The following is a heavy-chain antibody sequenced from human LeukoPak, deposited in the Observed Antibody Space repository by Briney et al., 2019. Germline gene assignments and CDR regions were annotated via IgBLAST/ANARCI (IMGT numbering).Heavy chain of an antibody. D-gene: IGHD4-17*01. Sequence: GGSLRLSCAASGLTFRTYAMSWVRQAPGKGLEWVSSITGNGNITYYADSVKDRFTISRDNSKNTLYLQMNSLRAEDTAVYYCTNPPTVTKIRFDPWGQGTLVTVSS. CDR1: GLTFRTYA. V-gene: IGHV3-23*01. CDR3: TNPPTVTKIRFDP. CDR2: ITGNGNIT. J-gene: IGHJ5*02.